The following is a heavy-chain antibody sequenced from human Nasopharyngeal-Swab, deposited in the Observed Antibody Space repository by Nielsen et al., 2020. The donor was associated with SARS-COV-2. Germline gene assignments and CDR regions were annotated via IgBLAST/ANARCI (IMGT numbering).Heavy chain of an antibody. J-gene: IGHJ6*02. D-gene: IGHD1-26*01. CDR2: IKQDASEM. Sequence: GESLKISCAASGFTFSGYWMSWVRQVPGKGLEWVANIKQDASEMYYVDSVKGRFTISRDNAKNSLYLQMNSLRAEDTAVYYCAAATSLDYYYYYGMDVWGQGTTVTVSS. V-gene: IGHV3-7*01. CDR1: GFTFSGYW. CDR3: AAATSLDYYYYYGMDV.